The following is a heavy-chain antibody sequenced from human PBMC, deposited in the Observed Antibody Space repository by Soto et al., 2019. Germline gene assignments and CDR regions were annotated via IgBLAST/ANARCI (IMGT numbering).Heavy chain of an antibody. D-gene: IGHD6-13*01. V-gene: IGHV3-23*01. J-gene: IGHJ4*02. CDR2: ISGSDGST. CDR3: AKDRERDAWYEDD. Sequence: GGSLRLSCVASGFTFSIYAMTWVRQAPGKGLEWVSVISGSDGSTYYADSVKGRFTISRDNSKNTLYLQMNSLRAEDTAVYYCAKDRERDAWYEDDWGQGTLVTVSS. CDR1: GFTFSIYA.